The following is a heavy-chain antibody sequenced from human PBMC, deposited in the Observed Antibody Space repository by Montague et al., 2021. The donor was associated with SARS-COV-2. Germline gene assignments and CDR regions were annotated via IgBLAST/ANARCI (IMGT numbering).Heavy chain of an antibody. J-gene: IGHJ5*02. Sequence: TLSLTCSVSGGSISNGSYAWSWIRQPPGKGLEWIGYMFPGGSTYYXASLQSRVTLSIDNSKNQLSLRLTSITAADTAVYFCARGGADFGDYGWLDPWGQGILVTVS. CDR2: MFPGGST. CDR3: ARGGADFGDYGWLDP. D-gene: IGHD4-17*01. V-gene: IGHV4-30-2*01. CDR1: GGSISNGSYA.